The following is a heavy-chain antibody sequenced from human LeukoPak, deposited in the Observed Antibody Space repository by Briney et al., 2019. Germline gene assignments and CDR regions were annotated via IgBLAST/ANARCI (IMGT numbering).Heavy chain of an antibody. CDR3: AREPGDY. V-gene: IGHV4-4*07. CDR2: IDTTGSS. J-gene: IGHJ4*02. Sequence: SETLSLTCTVSGASISNYFWSWIRQPAGRGLEWIGRIDTTGSSNSNPSLKSRITMSVDTSKNQLSLNLSSATAADTAVYHCAREPGDYWGQGTLVTVSS. CDR1: GASISNYF.